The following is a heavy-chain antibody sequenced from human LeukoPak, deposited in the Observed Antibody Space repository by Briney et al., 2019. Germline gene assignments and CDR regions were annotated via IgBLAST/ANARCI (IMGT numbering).Heavy chain of an antibody. Sequence: SETLSLTCTVSGGSISSSSYYWGWIRQPPGKGLEWIGSIYYSGSTYYNPSLKSRVTISVDTSKNQFSLKLSSVTAADTPVYYCAGPRITIFGVVMHTFDYWGQGTLVTVSS. CDR1: GGSISSSSYY. V-gene: IGHV4-39*01. J-gene: IGHJ4*02. D-gene: IGHD3-3*01. CDR2: IYYSGST. CDR3: AGPRITIFGVVMHTFDY.